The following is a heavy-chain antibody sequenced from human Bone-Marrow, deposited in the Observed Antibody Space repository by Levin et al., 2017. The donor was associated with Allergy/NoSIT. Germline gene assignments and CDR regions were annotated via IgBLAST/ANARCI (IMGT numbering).Heavy chain of an antibody. CDR2: IYPDDSDT. Sequence: PLASVKVSCKVSGYNFLRYWVAWVRQAPGEGLEWMGIIYPDDSDTRYSPSFQGQVTISADRSTNTAYLQWHSLKASDTATYYCARRGILDPASMYDTFDIWGQGTMVTVSS. CDR1: GYNFLRYW. V-gene: IGHV5-51*01. D-gene: IGHD2-21*01. J-gene: IGHJ3*02. CDR3: ARRGILDPASMYDTFDI.